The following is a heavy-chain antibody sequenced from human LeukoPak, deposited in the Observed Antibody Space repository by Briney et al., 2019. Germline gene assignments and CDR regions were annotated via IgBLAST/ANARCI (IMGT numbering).Heavy chain of an antibody. Sequence: PGGSLRLSCAASGFTVSSNYMTWVRQAPGKGLEWVSIIYSGGSTYYADSVKGRFTISRDNSKNTLYLQMNSLRVEDTGVYFCARDLTTVVTPEVGAFDIWGQGTMVSVSS. J-gene: IGHJ3*02. CDR1: GFTVSSNY. CDR3: ARDLTTVVTPEVGAFDI. D-gene: IGHD4-23*01. V-gene: IGHV3-66*01. CDR2: IYSGGST.